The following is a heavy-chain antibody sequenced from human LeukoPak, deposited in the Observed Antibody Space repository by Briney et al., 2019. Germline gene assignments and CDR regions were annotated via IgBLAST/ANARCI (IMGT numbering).Heavy chain of an antibody. CDR2: MNPNSGNT. J-gene: IGHJ6*02. CDR1: GYTFTSYG. V-gene: IGHV1-8*02. CDR3: AREGWLSYYYYGMDV. D-gene: IGHD5-24*01. Sequence: ASVKVSCKASGYTFTSYGINWVRQATGQGLEWMGWMNPNSGNTGYVQKFQGRVTMTRNTSISTAYMELSSLRSEDTAVYYCAREGWLSYYYYGMDVWGQGTTVTVSS.